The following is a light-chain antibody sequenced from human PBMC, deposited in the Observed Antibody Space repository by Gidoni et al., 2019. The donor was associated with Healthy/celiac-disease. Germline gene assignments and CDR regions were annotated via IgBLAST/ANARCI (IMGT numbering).Light chain of an antibody. CDR2: QDS. CDR3: QAWDSSTSVV. V-gene: IGLV3-1*01. CDR1: KLGDKY. J-gene: IGLJ2*01. Sequence: SYELTQQPSVSVSPGQTASITCSGEKLGDKYACWYQQKPGQSPVLVIYQDSKRPSGIPERFSGSNSGNTATLTISGTQAMDEADYDCQAWDSSTSVVFGGGTKLTVL.